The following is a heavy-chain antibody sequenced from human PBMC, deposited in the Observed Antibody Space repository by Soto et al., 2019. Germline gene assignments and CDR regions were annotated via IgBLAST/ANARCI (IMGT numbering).Heavy chain of an antibody. Sequence: SETLSLTCTVSGGSISSGGYYWSWIRQHPGKALAWLGYIYYSGSTYSNPSLNSRVTISVDTSKNQFSLKLSSVTAADTAVYYCARYGPPDYSNSGIAYYYYYRMDVWGQGTTVTASS. CDR2: IYYSGST. V-gene: IGHV4-31*03. CDR3: ARYGPPDYSNSGIAYYYYYRMDV. J-gene: IGHJ6*02. D-gene: IGHD4-4*01. CDR1: GGSISSGGYY.